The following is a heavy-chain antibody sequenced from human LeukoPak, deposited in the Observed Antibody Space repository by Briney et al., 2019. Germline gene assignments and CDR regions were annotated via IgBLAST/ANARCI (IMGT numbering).Heavy chain of an antibody. CDR2: IWYDGSNK. V-gene: IGHV3-33*01. D-gene: IGHD3-10*01. CDR3: ARDSGSYAFDI. Sequence: PGGSLRLSCAASGFTFSSYGMHWVRQAPGKGLEWVAVIWYDGSNKYYADSVKGRFTISRVNSKNTLYLQMNSLRAGDTAVYYCARDSGSYAFDIWGQGTMVTVSS. J-gene: IGHJ3*02. CDR1: GFTFSSYG.